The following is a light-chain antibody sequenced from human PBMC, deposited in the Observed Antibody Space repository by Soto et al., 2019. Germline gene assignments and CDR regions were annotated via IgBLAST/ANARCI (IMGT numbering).Light chain of an antibody. CDR3: CSYAGSSTFVV. CDR1: SSDVGSYNF. V-gene: IGLV2-23*03. Sequence: QSALTQPASVSGSPGQSITISCTGTSSDVGSYNFVSWYQYHPGKAPKLMIYEGNKRPSGISDRFSGSKSGNTASLTISGLQAEDEADYYCCSYAGSSTFVVFGGGTKLTVL. CDR2: EGN. J-gene: IGLJ2*01.